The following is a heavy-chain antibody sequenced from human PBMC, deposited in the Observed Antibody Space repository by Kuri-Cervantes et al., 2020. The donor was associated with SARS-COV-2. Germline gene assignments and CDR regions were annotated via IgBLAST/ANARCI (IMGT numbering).Heavy chain of an antibody. J-gene: IGHJ2*01. V-gene: IGHV1-8*02. CDR1: GYTFTSYG. CDR2: MNPNSGNT. D-gene: IGHD3-22*01. CDR3: ARGGRYYYDSRGRGWYFDL. Sequence: ASVKVSCKASGYTFTSYGINWVRQAVGQGLEWMGWMNPNSGNTGYAQKFQGRVTMTRNTSISKAYMELSSRRSEDTAVYYCARGGRYYYDSRGRGWYFDLWGRGTLVTVSS.